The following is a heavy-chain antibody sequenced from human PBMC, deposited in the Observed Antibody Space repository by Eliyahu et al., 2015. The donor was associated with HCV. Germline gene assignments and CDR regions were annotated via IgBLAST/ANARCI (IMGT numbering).Heavy chain of an antibody. V-gene: IGHV3-30-3*01. CDR1: SSYA. D-gene: IGHD3-9*01. J-gene: IGHJ4*02. CDR3: ARDFGRGYFDWLGQDY. CDR2: ISYDGSNK. Sequence: SSYAMHWVRQAPGKGLEWVAVISYDGSNKYYADSVKGRFTISRDNSKNTLYLQMNSLRAEDTAVYYCARDFGRGYFDWLGQDYWGQGTLVTVSS.